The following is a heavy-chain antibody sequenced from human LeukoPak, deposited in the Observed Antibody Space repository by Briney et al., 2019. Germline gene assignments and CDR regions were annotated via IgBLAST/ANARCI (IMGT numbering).Heavy chain of an antibody. Sequence: ASVTVSCKASGYTFTSYGINWVRQAPGQGLEWMGWISGYNGDTNYAQRFQGRVTLTTDASTITAYMELRSLRSDDTAVYYCARSPALRETMVRGVTLNFDHWGQGTRVAVSS. V-gene: IGHV1-18*01. J-gene: IGHJ4*02. CDR2: ISGYNGDT. CDR1: GYTFTSYG. CDR3: ARSPALRETMVRGVTLNFDH. D-gene: IGHD3-10*01.